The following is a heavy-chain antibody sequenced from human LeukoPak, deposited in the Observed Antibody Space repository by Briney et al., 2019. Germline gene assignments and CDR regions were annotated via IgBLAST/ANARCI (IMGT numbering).Heavy chain of an antibody. J-gene: IGHJ4*02. Sequence: GGSLRLSCSASGFTFSSYAMHWVRQAPGKGLEYVSAISSNGGSTYYADSVKGRFTISRDNSKNTLYLQMSSLRAEDTAVYYCARVMAYCGGDCYEDYWGQGTLVTVSS. D-gene: IGHD2-21*02. CDR2: ISSNGGST. V-gene: IGHV3-64D*06. CDR3: ARVMAYCGGDCYEDY. CDR1: GFTFSSYA.